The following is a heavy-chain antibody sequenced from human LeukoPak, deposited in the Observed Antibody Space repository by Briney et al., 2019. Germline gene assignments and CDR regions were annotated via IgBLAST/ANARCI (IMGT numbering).Heavy chain of an antibody. J-gene: IGHJ3*02. Sequence: GRSLRLSCAASGFTFDDYAMHWVRQAPGKGLEWVSCISWNSGSIGYADSVKGRFTISRDNAKNSLYLQMNSLRAEDTALYYCAKDTDDYGDYGSNAFDIWGQGTMVTVSS. CDR3: AKDTDDYGDYGSNAFDI. CDR2: ISWNSGSI. CDR1: GFTFDDYA. D-gene: IGHD4-17*01. V-gene: IGHV3-9*01.